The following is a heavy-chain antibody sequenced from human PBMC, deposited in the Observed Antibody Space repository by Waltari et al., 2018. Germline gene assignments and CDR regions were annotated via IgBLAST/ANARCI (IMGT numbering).Heavy chain of an antibody. CDR3: ARESGRDYYLDS. CDR2: THYSGST. Sequence: QLHLQESGPGLVKPSETLSLTCTVSGGSSTSSNYYWGWIRQSPGMGLEWIGITHYSGSTHYSPSLKSRVTISVDTSRNQFSLKLSSVTAADTAIYYCARESGRDYYLDSWGQGTLVTVSS. V-gene: IGHV4-39*07. J-gene: IGHJ4*02. D-gene: IGHD3-10*01. CDR1: GGSSTSSNYY.